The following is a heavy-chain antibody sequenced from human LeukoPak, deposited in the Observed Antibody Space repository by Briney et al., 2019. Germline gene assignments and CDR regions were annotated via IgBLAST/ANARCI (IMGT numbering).Heavy chain of an antibody. CDR2: INPSGGST. V-gene: IGHV1-46*01. Sequence: ASVKVSCKASGYTFTSYYMHWVRQAPGQGLEWMGIINPSGGSTSYAQKFQGRVTMTRDTSTSTVYMELRSLRSDDTAVYYCARDTYYDFWSGYLNWFDPWGQGTLVTVSS. CDR1: GYTFTSYY. J-gene: IGHJ5*02. CDR3: ARDTYYDFWSGYLNWFDP. D-gene: IGHD3-3*01.